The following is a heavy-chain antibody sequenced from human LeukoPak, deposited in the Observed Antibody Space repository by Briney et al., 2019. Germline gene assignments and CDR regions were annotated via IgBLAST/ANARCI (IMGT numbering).Heavy chain of an antibody. CDR2: IYGIGRT. CDR3: ARQLQLVEFDY. D-gene: IGHD6-13*01. V-gene: IGHV4-59*08. CDR1: GVSISDDY. J-gene: IGHJ4*02. Sequence: SETLSLTCTVSGVSISDDYWSWIRQPPGKGLEWIAYIYGIGRTNYSPSRKSRITISRDTYKNQFSLSLTSATAADTSVYYCARQLQLVEFDYWGQGTLVTVSS.